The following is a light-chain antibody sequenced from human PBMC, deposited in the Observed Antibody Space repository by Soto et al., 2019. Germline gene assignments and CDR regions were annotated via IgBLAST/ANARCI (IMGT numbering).Light chain of an antibody. CDR1: SSDIGSYNL. V-gene: IGLV2-23*01. Sequence: QPASVSGSPGQSITISCTGTSSDIGSYNLVSWYQQHPDKAPKLMIYEGSKRPSGVSNRFSGSKSGNTASLTISGLQAEDEADYYCCSYAGGTTFVFGTGTKLTVL. CDR2: EGS. CDR3: CSYAGGTTFV. J-gene: IGLJ1*01.